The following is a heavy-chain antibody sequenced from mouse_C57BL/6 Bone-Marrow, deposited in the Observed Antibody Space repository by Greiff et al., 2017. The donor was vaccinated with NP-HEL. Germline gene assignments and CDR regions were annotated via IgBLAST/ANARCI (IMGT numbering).Heavy chain of an antibody. CDR1: GYTFTDYY. CDR3: ARWDYGRGY. Sequence: VQLQQSGPVLVKPGASVKMSCKASGYTFTDYYMNWVKQSHGKSLEWIGVINPYNGGTSYNQKFKGKATLTVDKSSSTAYMELNSLTSEDSAVYYCARWDYGRGYWGQGTLVTVSA. D-gene: IGHD1-1*01. CDR2: INPYNGGT. J-gene: IGHJ3*01. V-gene: IGHV1-19*01.